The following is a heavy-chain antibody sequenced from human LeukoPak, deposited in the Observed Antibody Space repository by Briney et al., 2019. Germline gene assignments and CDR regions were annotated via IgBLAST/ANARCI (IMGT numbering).Heavy chain of an antibody. CDR1: GFTFSNYA. CDR3: ARDLLNDEGSSYFFDQ. V-gene: IGHV3-48*04. D-gene: IGHD2-2*01. J-gene: IGHJ4*02. CDR2: ISQSSDRI. Sequence: GGSLRLSCAASGFTFSNYAMHWVRQAPGKGLEWVSYISQSSDRIYHADSVKGRFTISRDNAKNSLYLRMDSLRVEDTAVYYCARDLLNDEGSSYFFDQWGQGTLVTVAS.